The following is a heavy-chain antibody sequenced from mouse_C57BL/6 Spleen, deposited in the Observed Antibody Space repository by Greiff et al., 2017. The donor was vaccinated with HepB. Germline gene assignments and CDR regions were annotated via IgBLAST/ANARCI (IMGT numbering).Heavy chain of an antibody. CDR3: ARGDYYGSERYFDV. CDR1: GYAFSSYW. V-gene: IGHV1-80*01. Sequence: QVQLQQSGAELVKPGASVKISCKASGYAFSSYWMNWVKQRPGKGLEWIGQIYPGDGDTNYNGKFKGKATLTADKSSSTAYMQLSSLTSEDSAVYFCARGDYYGSERYFDVWGTGTTVTVSS. D-gene: IGHD1-1*01. CDR2: IYPGDGDT. J-gene: IGHJ1*03.